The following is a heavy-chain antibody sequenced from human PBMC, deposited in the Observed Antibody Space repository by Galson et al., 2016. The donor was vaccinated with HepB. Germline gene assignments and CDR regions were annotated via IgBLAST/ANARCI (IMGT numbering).Heavy chain of an antibody. CDR1: GYTFTSYA. D-gene: IGHD6-19*01. V-gene: IGHV1-3*04. CDR3: ARDGGSGWSRLW. CDR2: TNNANGNT. J-gene: IGHJ4*02. Sequence: SVKVSCKASGYTFTSYAIHWVRQAPGHRLEWMGWTNNANGNTEYSQSFQGRVTFTRDTSASTAYMELSSLRSEDTAVYYCARDGGSGWSRLWWGQGTLVAVSS.